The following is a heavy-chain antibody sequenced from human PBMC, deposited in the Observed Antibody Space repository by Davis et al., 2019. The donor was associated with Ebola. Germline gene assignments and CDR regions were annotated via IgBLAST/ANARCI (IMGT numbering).Heavy chain of an antibody. V-gene: IGHV3-53*01. Sequence: GESLKISCEASGFIVSGDSMTWVRQTPGKGLEWVSIIYSGGGTNYADSVKGRFTISRDNSKNALFLQMNSLRAEDTAVYYCARGHYNILTGYSFFSHYGMDVGGQGTTVTVSS. D-gene: IGHD3-9*01. CDR1: GFIVSGDS. CDR2: IYSGGGT. J-gene: IGHJ6*02. CDR3: ARGHYNILTGYSFFSHYGMDV.